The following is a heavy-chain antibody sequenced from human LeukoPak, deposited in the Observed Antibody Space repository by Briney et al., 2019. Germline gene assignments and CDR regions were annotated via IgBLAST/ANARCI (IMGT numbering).Heavy chain of an antibody. Sequence: PGGSLRLSCVGSGFTSIAYALTWARQAPGKGLEWVSGISASGVTTHYADSVKGRFTISRDNSKNTLYLQMNSLRVEDTAIYYCAKDPRGNYVAWLDPWGQGTLVTVSS. V-gene: IGHV3-23*01. CDR1: GFTSIAYA. CDR3: AKDPRGNYVAWLDP. CDR2: ISASGVTT. D-gene: IGHD4-11*01. J-gene: IGHJ5*02.